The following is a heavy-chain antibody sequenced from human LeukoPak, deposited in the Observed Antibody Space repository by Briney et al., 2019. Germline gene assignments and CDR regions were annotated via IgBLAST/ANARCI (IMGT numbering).Heavy chain of an antibody. V-gene: IGHV3-7*01. CDR1: GFTFSSYW. J-gene: IGHJ4*02. CDR3: ARARGYCSSTSCVYYFDY. D-gene: IGHD2-2*01. Sequence: GGSLRLSCTASGFTFSSYWMSWVRQAPGKGLEWVANIKQDGSEKYYVDSVKGRFTISRDNAKNSLYLQMNSLRAEDTAVYYCARARGYCSSTSCVYYFDYWGQGTLVTVSS. CDR2: IKQDGSEK.